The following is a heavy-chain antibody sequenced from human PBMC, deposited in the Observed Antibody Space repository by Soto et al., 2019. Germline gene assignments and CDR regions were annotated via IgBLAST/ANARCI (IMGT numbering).Heavy chain of an antibody. Sequence: QPGGSLRLSCAASGFTFSGSAMHWVRQASGKGLEWVGRIRSKANSYATAYAASVKGRFTISRDDSKNTAYLQMNSLKTEDTAVYYCTSRRYYYDSSGYYYGSDYWGQGTLVTVSS. CDR1: GFTFSGSA. CDR2: IRSKANSYAT. J-gene: IGHJ4*02. D-gene: IGHD3-22*01. CDR3: TSRRYYYDSSGYYYGSDY. V-gene: IGHV3-73*01.